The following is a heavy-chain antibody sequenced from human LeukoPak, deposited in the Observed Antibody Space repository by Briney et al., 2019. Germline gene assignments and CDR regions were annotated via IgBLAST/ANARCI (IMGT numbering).Heavy chain of an antibody. Sequence: GASVKVSCKAPGGTFSSYAISWVRQAPGQGLEWMGGIIPIFGTANYAQKFQGRVTITADKSTSTAYMELSSLRSEDTAVYYCARDRADMVATRRGIAVAGSSYFDYWGQGTLVTVSS. CDR3: ARDRADMVATRRGIAVAGSSYFDY. CDR2: IIPIFGTA. CDR1: GGTFSSYA. D-gene: IGHD6-19*01. J-gene: IGHJ4*02. V-gene: IGHV1-69*06.